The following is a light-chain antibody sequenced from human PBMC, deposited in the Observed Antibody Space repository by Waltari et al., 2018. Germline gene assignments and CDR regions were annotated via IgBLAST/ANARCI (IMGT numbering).Light chain of an antibody. V-gene: IGKV4-1*01. CDR2: GAT. CDR1: QSLLSMNDIF. CDR3: HQYHSSPLT. Sequence: DIVMTQSPDSLAVSLGERATITCKSSQSLLSMNDIFMAWYQKKPGQPPNLLIFGATTRQSGVPDRFSGSGSGADFTLTISSLQAEDVAVYYCHQYHSSPLTFGGGTKVEIK. J-gene: IGKJ4*01.